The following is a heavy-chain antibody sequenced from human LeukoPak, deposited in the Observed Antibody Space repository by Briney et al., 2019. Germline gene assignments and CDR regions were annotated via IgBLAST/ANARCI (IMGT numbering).Heavy chain of an antibody. J-gene: IGHJ6*03. Sequence: SETLSLTCTVSGYSISSGYYWGWIRRPPGKGLEWIGSIYHSGSTYYNPSLKSRVTISVDSSKNQFSLKLSSVTAADTAVYYCARTTEGGYTYDYFYYYYMDVWGKGTTVTISS. CDR3: ARTTEGGYTYDYFYYYYMDV. V-gene: IGHV4-38-2*02. CDR2: IYHSGST. CDR1: GYSISSGYY. D-gene: IGHD5-18*01.